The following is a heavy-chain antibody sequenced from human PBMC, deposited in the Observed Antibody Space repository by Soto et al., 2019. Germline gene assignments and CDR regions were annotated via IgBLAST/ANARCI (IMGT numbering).Heavy chain of an antibody. CDR1: GGTFSSYA. V-gene: IGHV1-69*12. CDR2: IIPIFGTA. D-gene: IGHD3-9*01. CDR3: ARDPYYYDILTGYPPRYYYGMDV. Sequence: QVQLVQSGAEVKKPGSSVKVSCKASGGTFSSYAISWVRQAPGQGLEWMGGIIPIFGTANYAQKFQGRLTITADESTSTAYMELGSLRSEDTAVYYCARDPYYYDILTGYPPRYYYGMDVWGQGTTVTVSS. J-gene: IGHJ6*02.